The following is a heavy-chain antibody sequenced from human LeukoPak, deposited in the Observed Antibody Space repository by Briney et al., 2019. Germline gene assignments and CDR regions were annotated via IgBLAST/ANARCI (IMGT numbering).Heavy chain of an antibody. CDR3: ARAGYSSGWDHFDY. D-gene: IGHD6-19*01. Sequence: ASVKVSCKASGYTFTSYGISWVRQAPGQGLEWMGWISAYNGNTNYAQKLQGRVTMTTDTSTSTAYMELRSLRPDDTAVYYYARAGYSSGWDHFDYWGQGTLVTVSS. V-gene: IGHV1-18*01. J-gene: IGHJ4*02. CDR2: ISAYNGNT. CDR1: GYTFTSYG.